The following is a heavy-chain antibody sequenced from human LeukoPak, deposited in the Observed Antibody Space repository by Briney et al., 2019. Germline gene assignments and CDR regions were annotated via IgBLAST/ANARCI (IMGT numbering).Heavy chain of an antibody. CDR2: IYYSGST. J-gene: IGHJ4*02. V-gene: IGHV4-30-4*01. CDR1: GDSISSGDYY. Sequence: SETLSLTCTDSGDSISSGDYYWSWIRQPPGKGLEWIGYIYYSGSTYYNPSLKSRVTISVDTSKNQFSLKLSSVTAADTAVYYCARAYYDSSGSPIFDYWGQGTLVTVSS. D-gene: IGHD3-22*01. CDR3: ARAYYDSSGSPIFDY.